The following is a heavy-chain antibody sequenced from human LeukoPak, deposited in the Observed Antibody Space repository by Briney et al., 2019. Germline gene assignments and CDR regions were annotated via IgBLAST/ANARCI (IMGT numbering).Heavy chain of an antibody. D-gene: IGHD6-13*01. CDR1: GYTFTGYY. J-gene: IGHJ3*02. Sequence: GASVKVSCQASGYTFTGYYMHWVRQAPGQGLEWMGRINPNSGGTNYAQKFQGRVTMTRDTSISTAYMELSGLRSDDTAVYYCAREAAAGTSAFDIWGQGTMVTLSS. V-gene: IGHV1-2*06. CDR3: AREAAAGTSAFDI. CDR2: INPNSGGT.